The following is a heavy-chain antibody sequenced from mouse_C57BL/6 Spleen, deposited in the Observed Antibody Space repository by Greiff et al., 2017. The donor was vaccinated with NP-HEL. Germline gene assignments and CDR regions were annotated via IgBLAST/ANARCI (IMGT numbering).Heavy chain of an antibody. V-gene: IGHV1-55*01. J-gene: IGHJ3*01. CDR2: IYPGSGST. CDR3: ARGGNPMVTTGGTWFAY. CDR1: GYTFTSYW. D-gene: IGHD2-2*01. Sequence: VKLQQPGAELVKPGASVKMSCKASGYTFTSYWITWVKQRPGQGLEWIGDIYPGSGSTNYNEKFKSKATLTVDTSSSTAYMQLSSLTSEDSAVYYCARGGNPMVTTGGTWFAYWGQGTLVTVSA.